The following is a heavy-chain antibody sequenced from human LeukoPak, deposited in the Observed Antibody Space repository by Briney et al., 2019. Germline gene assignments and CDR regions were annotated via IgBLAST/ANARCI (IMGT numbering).Heavy chain of an antibody. CDR2: INHSGST. J-gene: IGHJ4*02. CDR1: GGSFSGYY. V-gene: IGHV4-34*01. D-gene: IGHD2-15*01. Sequence: KPSETLSLTCAVYGGSFSGYYWSWIRQPPGKGLEWIGEINHSGSTNYNPSLKSRVTISVDTSKNQFSLKLSSVTAADTAVYYCVRGYCSGGSCSLPDYWGQGTLVTVSS. CDR3: VRGYCSGGSCSLPDY.